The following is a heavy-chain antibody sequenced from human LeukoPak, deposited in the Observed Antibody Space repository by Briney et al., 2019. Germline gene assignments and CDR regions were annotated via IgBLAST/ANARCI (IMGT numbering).Heavy chain of an antibody. J-gene: IGHJ4*02. V-gene: IGHV3-66*01. D-gene: IGHD3-10*01. CDR3: ARDLGPITMVRGRGY. Sequence: GGSLRLSCAASGFTVSSNYMSWVRQAPGKGLEWVSVIYSGGSTYYADSVKGRFTISRDNSKNTLYLQMNSLRAEDTAVYYCARDLGPITMVRGRGYWGQGTLVTVSS. CDR1: GFTVSSNY. CDR2: IYSGGST.